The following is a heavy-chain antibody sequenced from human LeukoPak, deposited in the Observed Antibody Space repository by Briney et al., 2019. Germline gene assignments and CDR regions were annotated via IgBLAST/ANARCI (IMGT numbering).Heavy chain of an antibody. V-gene: IGHV4-59*01. CDR1: GGSISSYY. J-gene: IGHJ6*03. CDR3: ARLGHFDICYYYMDV. CDR2: IYYSGST. D-gene: IGHD3-9*01. Sequence: SETLSLTCTVSGGSISSYYWSWIRQPPGKGLEWIGYIYYSGSTNYNPSLKSRVTISVDTSKNQFSLKLSSVTAADTAVYYCARLGHFDICYYYMDVWGKGTTVTVSS.